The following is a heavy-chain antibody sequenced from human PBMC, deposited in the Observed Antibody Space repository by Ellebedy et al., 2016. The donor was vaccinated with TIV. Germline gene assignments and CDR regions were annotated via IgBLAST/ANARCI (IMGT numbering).Heavy chain of an antibody. J-gene: IGHJ3*02. CDR2: IKEDGSEK. D-gene: IGHD3-22*01. CDR1: GFTFSAYW. V-gene: IGHV3-7*01. CDR3: ARDPTYYDSNTYYDAFDI. Sequence: GESLKISXAASGFTFSAYWMTWVRQAPGKGLEWVANIKEDGSEKNYVDSVKGRFTISRDNAKNSLYLQMNSLRAEDTAVYYCARDPTYYDSNTYYDAFDIWGQGTMVTVSS.